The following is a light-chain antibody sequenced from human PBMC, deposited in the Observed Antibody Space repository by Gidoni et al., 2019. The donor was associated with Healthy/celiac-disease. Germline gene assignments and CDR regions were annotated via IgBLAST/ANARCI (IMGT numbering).Light chain of an antibody. CDR2: DAS. Sequence: ELVLTQSPATLSLSPGERATLSCRASQSVSSYLAWYQQKPGQAPRLRIYDASNRATGIPARFSGSGSGTDFTLTISSLEPEDFAVYYCQQRSNWRFTFXPXTKVDIK. CDR1: QSVSSY. J-gene: IGKJ3*01. CDR3: QQRSNWRFT. V-gene: IGKV3-11*01.